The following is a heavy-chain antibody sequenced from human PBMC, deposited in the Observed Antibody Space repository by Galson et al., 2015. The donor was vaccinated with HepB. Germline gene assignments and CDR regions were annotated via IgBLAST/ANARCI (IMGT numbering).Heavy chain of an antibody. Sequence: SLRLSCAASGFTFSDYGMNWVRQAPGKGLEWVALIWYDGTNENYADSVKGRFTISRDNSKNTLYLQMNSLRAEDTALYYCAKDPYLYSALAGTMAGFDYWGQGTLVTVSS. CDR2: IWYDGTNE. V-gene: IGHV3-33*03. CDR1: GFTFSDYG. CDR3: AKDPYLYSALAGTMAGFDY. J-gene: IGHJ4*02. D-gene: IGHD6-19*01.